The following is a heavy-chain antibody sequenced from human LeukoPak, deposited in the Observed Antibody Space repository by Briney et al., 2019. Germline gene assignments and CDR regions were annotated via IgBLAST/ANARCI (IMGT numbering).Heavy chain of an antibody. Sequence: SETLSLTCAVSGGSFSGHLWTWVRQPPRKGLEWIGYVNHSGVTRYNPSLRSRLLIFAAASKRHLYLNITSVPAADTAPYFCARGQRLFNWFVPWGEGTLVTVSA. V-gene: IGHV4-34*01. CDR1: GGSFSGHL. CDR2: VNHSGVT. D-gene: IGHD6-25*01. CDR3: ARGQRLFNWFVP. J-gene: IGHJ5*02.